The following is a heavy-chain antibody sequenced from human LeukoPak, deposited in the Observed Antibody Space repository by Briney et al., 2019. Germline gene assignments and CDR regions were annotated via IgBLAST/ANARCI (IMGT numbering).Heavy chain of an antibody. V-gene: IGHV4-61*02. CDR3: GREYNYGDYWYFDL. J-gene: IGHJ2*01. CDR1: GGSISSGSYY. CDR2: FYTSGST. D-gene: IGHD4-17*01. Sequence: SQTLSLTCTVSGGSISSGSYYWRWLRQPAGRGLEWLGRFYTSGSTNYNPSLKSRVTISVDTSKNQFSLKLSSVTAADMAVYYCGREYNYGDYWYFDLWGRGTLVTVSS.